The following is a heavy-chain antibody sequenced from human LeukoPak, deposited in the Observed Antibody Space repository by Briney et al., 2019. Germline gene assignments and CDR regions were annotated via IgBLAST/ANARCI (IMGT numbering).Heavy chain of an antibody. CDR1: GGSISGGGYS. Sequence: SETLSLTCVVSGGSISGGGYSWSWIRQPPGKGLEWIGYIYHSGSTYYNPSLKSRVTISVDRSKNQFSLKLSSVTAADTAVYYCARDNGRSGYFDYWGQGTLVTVSS. J-gene: IGHJ4*02. CDR3: ARDNGRSGYFDY. V-gene: IGHV4-30-2*01. CDR2: IYHSGST. D-gene: IGHD4-17*01.